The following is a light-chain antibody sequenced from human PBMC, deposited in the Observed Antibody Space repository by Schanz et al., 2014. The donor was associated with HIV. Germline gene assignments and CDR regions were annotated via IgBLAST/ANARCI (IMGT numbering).Light chain of an antibody. Sequence: QSVLTQPPSVSEAPRQRVTISCSGSSSNIGNNAVNWYQQLPGKAPKVLICSKNLWPSGVPDRFSGSKSGTSASLAISELRSEDDADYYCVAWDNSLSGRVVFGGGTKLTVL. J-gene: IGLJ2*01. V-gene: IGLV1-36*01. CDR2: SKN. CDR3: VAWDNSLSGRVV. CDR1: SSNIGNNA.